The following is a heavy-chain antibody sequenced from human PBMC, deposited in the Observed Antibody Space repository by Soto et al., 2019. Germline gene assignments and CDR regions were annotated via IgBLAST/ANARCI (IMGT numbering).Heavy chain of an antibody. D-gene: IGHD2-21*01. V-gene: IGHV3-30*03. J-gene: IGHJ4*02. CDR1: EFIISNYV. Sequence: LGGSVRLSGAASEFIISNYVMHSVSLTPGNGLGWVAVISQDARNRRYADCVKGRFTISSDDARDTLYLQMNSLRGEDTAVYYCARESDWIFGYGGQGTLVTVSS. CDR3: ARESDWIFGY. CDR2: ISQDARNR.